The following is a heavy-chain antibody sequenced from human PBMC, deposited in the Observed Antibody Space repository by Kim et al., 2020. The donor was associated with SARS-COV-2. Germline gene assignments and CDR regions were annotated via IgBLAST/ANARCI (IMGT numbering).Heavy chain of an antibody. CDR2: IYHTGNT. D-gene: IGHD6-6*01. CDR1: GGSIRGNNW. Sequence: SETLSLTCAVSGGSIRGNNWWSWVRQTPGKGLEWIGEIYHTGNTKYNPSLQSRVTISVDRSKNQFSLKLSSVTAADTAVYFCARAEVAARFGMDVWGQGTTATVSS. CDR3: ARAEVAARFGMDV. J-gene: IGHJ6*02. V-gene: IGHV4-4*02.